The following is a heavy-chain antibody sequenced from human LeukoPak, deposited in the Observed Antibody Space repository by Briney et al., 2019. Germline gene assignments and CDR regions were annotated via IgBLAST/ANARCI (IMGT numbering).Heavy chain of an antibody. CDR3: ARDRGVGATTYFDY. CDR2: NSAYIGNT. V-gene: IGHV1-18*01. CDR1: GYTFTSYG. D-gene: IGHD1-26*01. J-gene: IGHJ4*02. Sequence: ASVKVSFKASGYTFTSYGFTWVRQAPGQGLEWMGLNSAYIGNTKYAQRIQGRVTLTTVTSTSTAYMELRSLRSDDTAVYYCARDRGVGATTYFDYWGQGTLVTVSS.